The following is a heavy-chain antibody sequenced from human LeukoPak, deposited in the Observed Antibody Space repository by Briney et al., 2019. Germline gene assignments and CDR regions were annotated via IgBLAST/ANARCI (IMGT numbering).Heavy chain of an antibody. CDR3: AELGITMIGGV. D-gene: IGHD3-10*02. J-gene: IGHJ6*04. CDR2: ITSRSDSI. Sequence: GGSLRLSCVASGFVFSSHFMHWVRQAPGKGLEWVSSITSRSDSIFYADSLKGRVTISRDNAKNSLYLQMNSLRAEDTAVYYCAELGITMIGGVWGKGTTVTISS. CDR1: GFVFSSHF. V-gene: IGHV3-21*01.